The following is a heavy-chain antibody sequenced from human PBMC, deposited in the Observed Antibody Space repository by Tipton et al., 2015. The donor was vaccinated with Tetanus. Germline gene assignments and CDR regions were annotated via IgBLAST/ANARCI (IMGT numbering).Heavy chain of an antibody. CDR2: ISYSGST. CDR3: ARANYDFPKKGPFDS. J-gene: IGHJ4*02. V-gene: IGHV4-61*08. D-gene: IGHD3-3*01. CDR1: GDSIGSSGYF. Sequence: TLSLTCTVSGDSIGSSGYFWSWIRQPPGKGLEWIGYISYSGSTNSNYSLKSRITISQDTSKNQFSLKLTSVTAADTAVYYCARANYDFPKKGPFDSWGQGTLVIVSS.